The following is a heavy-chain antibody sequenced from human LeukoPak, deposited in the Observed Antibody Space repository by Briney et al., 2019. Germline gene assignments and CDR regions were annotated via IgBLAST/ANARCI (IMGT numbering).Heavy chain of an antibody. D-gene: IGHD2-21*02. Sequence: GASVKVSCKASGYTFTAYYIHWERQAPGQGLEWMGLINPSGGSTTYAQNFQGRVTMTRDTSTSAVYMELSSLRSEDTAVYYCARGGSLTVAPHLYYFDYWGQGTLVTVSS. CDR2: INPSGGST. V-gene: IGHV1-46*01. CDR3: ARGGSLTVAPHLYYFDY. J-gene: IGHJ4*02. CDR1: GYTFTAYY.